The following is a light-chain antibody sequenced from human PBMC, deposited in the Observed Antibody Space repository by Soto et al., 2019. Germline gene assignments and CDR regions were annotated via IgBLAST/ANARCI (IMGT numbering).Light chain of an antibody. Sequence: DIQMTQSPSTLSASVGDRVTITCRASQSISSWLAWYQQKPGKAPKLLIYKASSLESGVPSRFSGSGSGTEFTLTISSLQPDDFATYYCQKYNSYVWTFGQGTKVDIK. V-gene: IGKV1-5*03. CDR1: QSISSW. CDR2: KAS. J-gene: IGKJ1*01. CDR3: QKYNSYVWT.